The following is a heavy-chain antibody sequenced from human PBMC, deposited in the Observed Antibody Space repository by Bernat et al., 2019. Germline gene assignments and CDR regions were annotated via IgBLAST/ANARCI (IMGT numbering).Heavy chain of an antibody. D-gene: IGHD4-11*01. V-gene: IGHV3-53*02. CDR1: GFTVSSNF. J-gene: IGHJ3*02. Sequence: EVQLVETGGGLIQPGGSLRLSCAASGFTVSSNFMSWVRQAPGKGLERVSVIYSGGRTYYADSVKGRFTISRDNSKNTLYLQMNSLRAEDTAVYYCARDSSPTTVTTFGDAFDIWGQGTMVTVSS. CDR2: IYSGGRT. CDR3: ARDSSPTTVTTFGDAFDI.